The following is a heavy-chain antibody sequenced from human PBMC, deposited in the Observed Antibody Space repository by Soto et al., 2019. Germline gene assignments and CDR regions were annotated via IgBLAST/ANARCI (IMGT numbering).Heavy chain of an antibody. V-gene: IGHV4-30-4*01. D-gene: IGHD6-19*01. CDR1: GGSIGSGDYY. CDR2: IYYSVST. Sequence: TLSLTCTVSGGSIGSGDYYWSWIRQPPGKGLEWIGYIYYSVSTYYNPSLKSRVTISVDTSKNQFSLKLSSVTAADTAVYYCARVAAVAGTGSEYFQHWGQGTLVTVSS. CDR3: ARVAAVAGTGSEYFQH. J-gene: IGHJ1*01.